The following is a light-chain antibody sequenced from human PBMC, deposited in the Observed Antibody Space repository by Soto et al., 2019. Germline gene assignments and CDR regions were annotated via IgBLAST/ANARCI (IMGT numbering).Light chain of an antibody. V-gene: IGLV1-47*01. J-gene: IGLJ3*02. CDR3: AAWDDSLSGWV. Sequence: QSVLXXPPSASGXPGQXXTXXXXXXXXXIGSNFVYWYQQFPGTAPKLLIYRNNQRPSGVPDRFSGSKSGTSASLAISGLPSEDEADYYCAAWDDSLSGWVFGGGTKVTVL. CDR1: XXXIGSNF. CDR2: RNN.